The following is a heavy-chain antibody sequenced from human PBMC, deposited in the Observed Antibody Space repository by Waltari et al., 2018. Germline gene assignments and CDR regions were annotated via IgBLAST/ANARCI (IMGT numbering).Heavy chain of an antibody. Sequence: QVTLKESGPVLVKPPETLTLTCTVSGFSLSNARLGVSWIRQPPGKALEWLAHIFSNDEKSYSTSLKSRLTISKDTSKSQVVLTMTNMDPVDTATYYCARIRVGARLYYFDYWGQGTLVTVSS. D-gene: IGHD1-26*01. CDR1: GFSLSNARLG. CDR2: IFSNDEK. CDR3: ARIRVGARLYYFDY. V-gene: IGHV2-26*01. J-gene: IGHJ4*02.